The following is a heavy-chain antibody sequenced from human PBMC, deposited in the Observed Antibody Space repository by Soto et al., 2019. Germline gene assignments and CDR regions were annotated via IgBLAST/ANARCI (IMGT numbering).Heavy chain of an antibody. V-gene: IGHV3-23*01. J-gene: IGHJ4*02. D-gene: IGHD6-19*01. Sequence: EVQLLESGGGLVQPGGSLRLSCAASGFTFNSYAMSWVRQAPGKGLEWVSALSASGGTTYYADSVQGRFTISRVNCRKSLYLQENSRIDEYTAISCCAKGRAGWYSWGFDYWGQGILVTVSS. CDR3: AKGRAGWYSWGFDY. CDR2: LSASGGTT. CDR1: GFTFNSYA.